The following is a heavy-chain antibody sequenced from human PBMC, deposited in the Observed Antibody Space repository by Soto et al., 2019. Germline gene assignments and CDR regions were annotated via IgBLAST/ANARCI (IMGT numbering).Heavy chain of an antibody. CDR1: GGTFSRYA. V-gene: IGHV1-69*13. J-gene: IGHJ6*02. D-gene: IGHD3-10*01. CDR2: VIPIFGTA. CDR3: ARANLVDGSGSYYPDYYYYYYGMDV. Sequence: GASVKVSCKASGGTFSRYAISWVRQGPGQGLEWMGGVIPIFGTANYAQKFQGRVTITADESTSTAYMELSSLRSEDTAVYYCARANLVDGSGSYYPDYYYYYYGMDVWGQGTTVTSP.